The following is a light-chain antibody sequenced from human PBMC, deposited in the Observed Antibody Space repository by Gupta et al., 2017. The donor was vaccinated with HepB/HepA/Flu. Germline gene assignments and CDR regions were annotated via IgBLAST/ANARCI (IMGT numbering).Light chain of an antibody. CDR2: DVS. Sequence: SALTQPASVSASPGQSITISCTGTSSDVGGYNYVSWYQQHPGKAPKLMIYDVSNRPSGVSNRFSGSKSGNTASLTISGLQAEDEADYYCSSYTSSSTLVFGVGTKLTVL. CDR1: SSDVGGYNY. CDR3: SSYTSSSTLV. J-gene: IGLJ2*01. V-gene: IGLV2-14*01.